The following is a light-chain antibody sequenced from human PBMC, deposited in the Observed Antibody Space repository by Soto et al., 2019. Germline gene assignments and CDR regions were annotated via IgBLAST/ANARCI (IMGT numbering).Light chain of an antibody. CDR2: DAS. J-gene: IGKJ1*01. Sequence: ESFLTQSPDTLSLSPGERATLSCRASQSVTNYIAWYQQRPGQAPRLLIYDASNRATGVPARFSGSGSGTDFTLTISDLEPADFGLYYCQQRLNWPPGFGQGTKVDI. CDR3: QQRLNWPPG. CDR1: QSVTNY. V-gene: IGKV3-11*01.